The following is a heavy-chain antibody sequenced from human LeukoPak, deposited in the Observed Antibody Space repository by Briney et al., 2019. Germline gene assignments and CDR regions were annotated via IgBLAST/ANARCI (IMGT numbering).Heavy chain of an antibody. CDR1: GFTFSGYA. Sequence: GGSLRLSCAASGFTFSGYAMSWVRQAPGKGLEWVSAISGSGGSTYYADSVKGRFTISRDNSKNTLYLQMNSLRAEDTAVYYCAKDPTRPIAVAGTFDYWGQGTLVTVSS. J-gene: IGHJ4*02. CDR2: ISGSGGST. CDR3: AKDPTRPIAVAGTFDY. V-gene: IGHV3-23*01. D-gene: IGHD6-19*01.